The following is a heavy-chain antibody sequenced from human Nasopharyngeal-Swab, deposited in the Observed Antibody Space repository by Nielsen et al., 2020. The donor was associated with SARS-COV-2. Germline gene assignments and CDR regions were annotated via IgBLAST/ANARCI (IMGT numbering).Heavy chain of an antibody. CDR2: IYASGDT. CDR3: VKGGYLHDYINYGDWFDP. Sequence: GESLKISCAASGFTVTNNYMTWVRQVPGKGLEWISHIYASGDTHTADSVKGRFTISRDNSKNTLYLQMNSLRAEDTALYYCVKGGYLHDYINYGDWFDPWGLGTLVTVSS. D-gene: IGHD4-11*01. V-gene: IGHV3-53*01. J-gene: IGHJ5*02. CDR1: GFTVTNNY.